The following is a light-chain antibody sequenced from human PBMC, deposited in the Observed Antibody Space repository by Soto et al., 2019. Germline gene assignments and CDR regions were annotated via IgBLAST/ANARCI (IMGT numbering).Light chain of an antibody. Sequence: QSALTQPASVSGSPGQSITISCTGTSSDVGGYNFVSWYQQHPGKAPKLMISEVNNRPSGVSNRFSGSKSGNTASLTISGLQAEDDAVYYCSSYTSSSTLGVFGSGTKVTVL. CDR2: EVN. J-gene: IGLJ1*01. CDR1: SSDVGGYNF. CDR3: SSYTSSSTLGV. V-gene: IGLV2-14*03.